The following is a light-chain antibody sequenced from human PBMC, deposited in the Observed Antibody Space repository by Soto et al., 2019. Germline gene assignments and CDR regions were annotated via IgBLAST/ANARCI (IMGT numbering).Light chain of an antibody. CDR2: GNS. J-gene: IGLJ3*02. V-gene: IGLV1-40*01. Sequence: QSVLTQPPSVSGAPGQRVTISCTGSSSNIGAGYDVHWYQQLPGTAPKLLIYGNSNRPSGVPDRFSGSKSGTSASLAITGLQAEDEADYYCQCYDNSLGANVLFGGGTKVTVL. CDR1: SSNIGAGYD. CDR3: QCYDNSLGANVL.